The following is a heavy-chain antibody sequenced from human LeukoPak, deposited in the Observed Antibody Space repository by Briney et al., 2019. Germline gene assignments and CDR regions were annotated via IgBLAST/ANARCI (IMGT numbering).Heavy chain of an antibody. CDR1: GFTFSTYS. CDR3: ARGGSWWHGFDY. CDR2: ISSSSSGI. J-gene: IGHJ4*02. D-gene: IGHD6-13*01. Sequence: GGSLRLSCAASGFTFSTYSLNWVRQAPGKGLEWVSYISSSSSGIYYADSVKGRFTISRDNVQNSVFLQMNSLRAEDTAVYYCARGGSWWHGFDYWGLGTLVTVSS. V-gene: IGHV3-48*01.